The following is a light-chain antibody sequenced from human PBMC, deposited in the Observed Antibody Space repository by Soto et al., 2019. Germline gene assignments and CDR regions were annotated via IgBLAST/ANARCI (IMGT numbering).Light chain of an antibody. CDR1: QSVSSN. Sequence: EIVMTQSPATLSVSPGERATLSCRASQSVSSNLAWYQQKPGQAPRLLIYGASTRATGIPARFSGSGSGTEFTLTISSQQSEDFAVYYCQQYNNWPPMYTFGQGNKLEIK. CDR3: QQYNNWPPMYT. CDR2: GAS. V-gene: IGKV3-15*01. J-gene: IGKJ2*01.